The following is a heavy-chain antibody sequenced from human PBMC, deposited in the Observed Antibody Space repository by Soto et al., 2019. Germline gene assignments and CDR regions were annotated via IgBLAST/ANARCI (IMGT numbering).Heavy chain of an antibody. V-gene: IGHV1-46*01. CDR1: GYTFTSYY. CDR2: IVPRGGST. J-gene: IGHJ6*02. D-gene: IGHD3-10*01. Sequence: GASVKVSCKASGYTFTSYYMHWVRQAPGQGLEWMGIIVPRGGSTSYAQKFQGRVTMTRDTSTSTVYMELSSLRSEDTAVYYCARDGYYSGSGSYVSGMDVWGQGTTVTVSS. CDR3: ARDGYYSGSGSYVSGMDV.